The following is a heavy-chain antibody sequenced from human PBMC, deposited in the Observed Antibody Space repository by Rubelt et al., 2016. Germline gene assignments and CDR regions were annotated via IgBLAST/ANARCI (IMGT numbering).Heavy chain of an antibody. CDR3: ARVTSAGTSNYYMDV. J-gene: IGHJ6*03. CDR1: GASISSFY. Sequence: QVQLQESGSGLVRPSETLFLTCSVSGASISSFYWSWIRLTPGKGLEWVGYIYYGGSTKHNPSLKSRATISVDTSENQFSLKLNSIHAADTAVYYCARVTSAGTSNYYMDVWGKGTTVTVSS. D-gene: IGHD6-13*01. V-gene: IGHV4-59*01. CDR2: IYYGGST.